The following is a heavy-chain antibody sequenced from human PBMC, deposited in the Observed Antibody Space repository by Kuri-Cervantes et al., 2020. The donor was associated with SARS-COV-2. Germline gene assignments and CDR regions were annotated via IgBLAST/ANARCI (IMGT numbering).Heavy chain of an antibody. J-gene: IGHJ6*02. CDR1: GGTFSSYA. Sequence: SVKVSCKASGGTFSSYAISWVRQAPGQGLKWMGGIIPIFGTANYAQKFQGRVTITADESTSTAYMELSSLRSEDTAVYYCARDVGFGYSYGHSYGMDVWGQGTTVTVSS. D-gene: IGHD5-18*01. V-gene: IGHV1-69*13. CDR3: ARDVGFGYSYGHSYGMDV. CDR2: IIPIFGTA.